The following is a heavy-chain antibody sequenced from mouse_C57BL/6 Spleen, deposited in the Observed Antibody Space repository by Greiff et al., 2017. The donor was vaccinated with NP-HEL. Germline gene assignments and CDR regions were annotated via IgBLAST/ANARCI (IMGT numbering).Heavy chain of an antibody. J-gene: IGHJ2*01. CDR1: GYTFTSYW. Sequence: VQLQQPGAELVKPGASVKMSCKASGYTFTSYWITWVKQRPGQGLEWIGDIYPGSGSTNYNEKFKSKATLTVDTSSSTAYMQLSSLTSEDSAVYYCARHLLSPRGFDYWGQGTTLTVSS. V-gene: IGHV1-55*01. CDR2: IYPGSGST. CDR3: ARHLLSPRGFDY. D-gene: IGHD2-1*01.